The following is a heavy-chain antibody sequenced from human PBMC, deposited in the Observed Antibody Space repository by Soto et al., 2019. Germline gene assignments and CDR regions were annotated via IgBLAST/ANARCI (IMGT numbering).Heavy chain of an antibody. D-gene: IGHD3-10*01. Sequence: PGGSLRLSCAASGFTFDYFWMHWVRQAPGKGLVWVSRINSDGSSTSYADSVKGRFTISRDNAKNTLYLQMNSLRAEDTAVYYCARAVRSGSYPYSYYGMDVWGQGTTVTVSS. J-gene: IGHJ6*02. CDR2: INSDGSST. V-gene: IGHV3-74*01. CDR1: GFTFDYFW. CDR3: ARAVRSGSYPYSYYGMDV.